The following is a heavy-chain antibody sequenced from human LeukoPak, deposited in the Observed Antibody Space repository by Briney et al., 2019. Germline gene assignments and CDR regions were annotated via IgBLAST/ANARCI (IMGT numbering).Heavy chain of an antibody. V-gene: IGHV4-59*01. CDR3: ARGSDHYDSSGYRYFDL. CDR1: GGSIRSYF. CDR2: IYYSGGT. J-gene: IGHJ2*01. D-gene: IGHD3-22*01. Sequence: PSETLSLTCTVSGGSIRSYFWSWIRQPPGKGLKWIGYIYYSGGTNYNPSLKSRVTISVDTSKNQFSLKLSSVTAADTAVYYCARGSDHYDSSGYRYFDLWGRGTLATVSS.